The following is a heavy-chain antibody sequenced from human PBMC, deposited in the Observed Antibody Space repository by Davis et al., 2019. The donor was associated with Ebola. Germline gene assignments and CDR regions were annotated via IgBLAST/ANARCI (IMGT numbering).Heavy chain of an antibody. D-gene: IGHD1-1*01. V-gene: IGHV1-18*01. CDR1: GYTFTSYG. Sequence: ASVKVSCKASGYTFTSYGISWVRQAPGQGLEWMGWISAYNGNTNYAQKLQGRVTMTTDTSTSTAYMELRSLRSDDTAVYYCARDHWNGLQLDYFDYWGQGTLVTVSS. J-gene: IGHJ4*02. CDR2: ISAYNGNT. CDR3: ARDHWNGLQLDYFDY.